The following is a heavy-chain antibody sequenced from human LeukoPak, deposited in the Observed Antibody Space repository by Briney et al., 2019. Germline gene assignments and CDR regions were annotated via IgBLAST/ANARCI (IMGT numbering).Heavy chain of an antibody. D-gene: IGHD1-26*01. CDR1: GFTFSSYA. CDR3: AKYSGSYYYPPNWDS. CDR2: ISYDGSNK. J-gene: IGHJ4*02. V-gene: IGHV3-30-3*01. Sequence: GGSLRLSCAASGFTFSSYAMHWVRQAPGKGLEWVAVISYDGSNKYYADSVKGRFTLSRDYPKNTLYLQMNSLRAEDTAVYFCAKYSGSYYYPPNWDSWGQGTLVTVSS.